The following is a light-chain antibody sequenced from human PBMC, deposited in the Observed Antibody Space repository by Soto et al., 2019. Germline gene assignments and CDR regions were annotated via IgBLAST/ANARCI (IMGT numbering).Light chain of an antibody. CDR2: DAS. Sequence: DIQMTQSPSTLSASVGDRVTITCRASQSISSWLAWYQQKPGKAPKLLIYDASSLESGVPSRFSGSGSGTAFTLTISRLQPDDFATYFCQQYNLYSPWTCGQGTKVEIK. CDR1: QSISSW. CDR3: QQYNLYSPWT. V-gene: IGKV1-5*01. J-gene: IGKJ1*01.